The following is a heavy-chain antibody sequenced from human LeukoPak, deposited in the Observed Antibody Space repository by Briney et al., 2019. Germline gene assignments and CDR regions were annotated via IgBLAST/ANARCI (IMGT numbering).Heavy chain of an antibody. CDR2: IYYSGSI. J-gene: IGHJ4*02. Sequence: SETLSLTCTVSGGSISSYYWSWIRQPPGKGLEWIGYIYYSGSINYNPSLKSRVTISVDTSKNQFSLKLSSVTAADTAVYYCARSTAMVKHYFDYWGQGTLVTVSS. CDR3: ARSTAMVKHYFDY. D-gene: IGHD5-18*01. CDR1: GGSISSYY. V-gene: IGHV4-59*08.